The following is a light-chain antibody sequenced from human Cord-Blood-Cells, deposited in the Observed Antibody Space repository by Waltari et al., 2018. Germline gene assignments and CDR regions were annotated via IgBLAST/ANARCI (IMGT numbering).Light chain of an antibody. CDR3: SSYTSSSTVV. Sequence: QSALTQPPSLSGSPGQSVTISRTGTSSDVGSYNRVTCYQQPPGTAPNLMIYALSNLPSGVPVRFSGSKSGNTASLTISGLQAEDEADYYCSSYTSSSTVVFGGGTKLTVL. J-gene: IGLJ2*01. CDR1: SSDVGSYNR. CDR2: ALS. V-gene: IGLV2-18*02.